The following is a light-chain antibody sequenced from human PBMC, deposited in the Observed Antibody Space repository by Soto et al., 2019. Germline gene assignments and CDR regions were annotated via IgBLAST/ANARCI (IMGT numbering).Light chain of an antibody. CDR1: SSDVGFYNF. CDR2: EVT. Sequence: QSVLTQPPSAPGSPGQSLTISCTGTSSDVGFYNFVSWYQQRPGKAPKLVIYEVTKRPSGVPDRFSGSKSGSTASLTVSGLQADDEADYYCASYAGTKLFVFGSGTKVTVL. J-gene: IGLJ1*01. V-gene: IGLV2-8*01. CDR3: ASYAGTKLFV.